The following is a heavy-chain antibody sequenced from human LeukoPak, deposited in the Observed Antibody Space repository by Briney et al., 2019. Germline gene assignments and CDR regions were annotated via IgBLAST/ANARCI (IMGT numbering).Heavy chain of an antibody. CDR2: IVGGGGST. CDR3: AKWGDYDILTGYYDSDY. D-gene: IGHD3-9*01. J-gene: IGHJ4*02. V-gene: IGHV3-23*01. CDR1: GFTFSNYA. Sequence: GGSLRLSCAASGFTFSNYAMSWVRHAAGKVLEWVSVIVGGGGSTYYADSVKGRFTISRDNPKNPLYLQRNSLRAEDTAVYYWAKWGDYDILTGYYDSDYWGQGTLVTVSS.